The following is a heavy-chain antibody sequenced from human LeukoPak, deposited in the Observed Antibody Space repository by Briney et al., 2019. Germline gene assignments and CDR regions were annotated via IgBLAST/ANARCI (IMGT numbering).Heavy chain of an antibody. CDR1: GFTFSSYA. D-gene: IGHD5-12*01. J-gene: IGHJ4*02. CDR2: ISYDGSNK. V-gene: IGHV3-30-3*01. CDR3: ARDMVATIDTFTPKKIDY. Sequence: RGSLRLSCAASGFTFSSYAMHWVSQDPGKGLEWVAVISYDGSNKYYADSVKGRFTISRDNSKNTLYLQMNSLRAEDTAVYYCARDMVATIDTFTPKKIDYWGQGTLVTVSS.